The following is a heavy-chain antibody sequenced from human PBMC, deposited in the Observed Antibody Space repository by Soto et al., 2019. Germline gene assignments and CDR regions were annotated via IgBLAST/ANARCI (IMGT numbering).Heavy chain of an antibody. CDR1: GGSISGHS. V-gene: IGHV4-4*07. Sequence: PSETLSLTCTVSGGSISGHSWIWIRQPAGKGLEWIGHIYPSGSTSYNPSLKGRVTMSLDTPNNQFFLNLTSVTTADTAVFYCVRGKSYSVYDFWGPGTLVTVSS. CDR2: IYPSGST. D-gene: IGHD5-12*01. CDR3: VRGKSYSVYDF. J-gene: IGHJ4*02.